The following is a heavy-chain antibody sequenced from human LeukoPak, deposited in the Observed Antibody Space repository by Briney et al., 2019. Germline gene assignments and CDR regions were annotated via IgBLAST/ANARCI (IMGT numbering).Heavy chain of an antibody. CDR1: GYTFTSYD. CDR3: ARAYYYDSSGYYLYYFDY. J-gene: IGHJ4*02. CDR2: MNPNSGNT. Sequence: GASVKVSCKASGYTFTSYDINWVRQATGQGLEWMGWMNPNSGNTGYAQKFQGRVTMTRNTSISTAYMELSSLRSEDTAVYYCARAYYYDSSGYYLYYFDYWGQGTLVTVSS. D-gene: IGHD3-22*01. V-gene: IGHV1-8*01.